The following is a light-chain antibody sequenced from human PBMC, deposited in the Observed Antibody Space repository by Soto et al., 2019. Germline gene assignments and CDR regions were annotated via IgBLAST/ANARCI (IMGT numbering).Light chain of an antibody. J-gene: IGLJ3*02. Sequence: QSVLTQPPSVSGAPGQRVTISCTGSSSNIGAGHDVHWYQQIPETAPKLLVSANTNRPSGAPDRFSGSNSGTSASLSITGLQAEDEADYYCQAFDSSLDGWVFGGGTKLTVL. V-gene: IGLV1-40*01. CDR1: SSNIGAGHD. CDR2: ANT. CDR3: QAFDSSLDGWV.